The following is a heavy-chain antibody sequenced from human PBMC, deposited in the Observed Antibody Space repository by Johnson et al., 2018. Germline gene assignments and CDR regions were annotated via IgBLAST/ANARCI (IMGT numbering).Heavy chain of an antibody. V-gene: IGHV3-7*01. CDR1: GFTFSSYW. CDR3: ARAGGVVTAFFNYYMDV. D-gene: IGHD2-21*02. CDR2: IKQDGSEK. Sequence: VQLVESGGGLVQPGGSLRLSCAASGFTFSSYWMSWVRQAPGKGLEWVANIKQDGSEKYYVDSVKGRFTISSDNAKNSLYLQMNSLRAEETAVYYCARAGGVVTAFFNYYMDVWGQGTTVTVSS. J-gene: IGHJ6*03.